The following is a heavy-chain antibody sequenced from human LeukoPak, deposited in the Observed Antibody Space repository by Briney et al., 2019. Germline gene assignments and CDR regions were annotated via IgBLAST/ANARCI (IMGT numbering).Heavy chain of an antibody. CDR1: GYTLTELS. D-gene: IGHD5-18*01. V-gene: IGHV1-24*01. CDR3: ATLGVDTAMVYYYYYMDV. CDR2: FDPEDGET. Sequence: ASVKVSCKVSGYTLTELSMHWVRQAPGKGLEWMGGFDPEDGETIYAQKFQGRVTMTEDTSTDTAYMELGSLRSEDTAVYYCATLGVDTAMVYYYYYMDVWGKGTTVTVSS. J-gene: IGHJ6*03.